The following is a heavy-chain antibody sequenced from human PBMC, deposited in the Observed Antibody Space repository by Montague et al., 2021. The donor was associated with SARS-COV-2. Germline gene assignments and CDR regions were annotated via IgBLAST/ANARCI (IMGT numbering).Heavy chain of an antibody. CDR3: ARGPDSSGYYNDFDY. J-gene: IGHJ4*02. Sequence: SETLSLTCAVSGGSISSSHWFTWVRQPPGKGLEWIGDIYDSETINYNPSLKRRVTISVDRTKNQFSLKLDSVTAADTAVYYCARGPDSSGYYNDFDYWGQGTLVTVSS. D-gene: IGHD3-22*01. V-gene: IGHV4-4*02. CDR1: GGSISSSHW. CDR2: IYDSETI.